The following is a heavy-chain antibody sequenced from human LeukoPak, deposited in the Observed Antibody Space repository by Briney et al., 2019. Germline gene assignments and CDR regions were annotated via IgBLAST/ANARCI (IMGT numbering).Heavy chain of an antibody. CDR3: ARWKNYYDSSGYYSHWYFDL. D-gene: IGHD3-22*01. J-gene: IGHJ2*01. V-gene: IGHV1-18*01. CDR2: ISAYNGNT. CDR1: GYTFTNYG. Sequence: ASVKVSCKASGYTFTNYGISWVRQAPGQGLEWMGWISAYNGNTNYAQKLQGRVTMTTDTSTSTAYMELRSLRSDDTAVYYCARWKNYYDSSGYYSHWYFDLWGRGTLVTVSS.